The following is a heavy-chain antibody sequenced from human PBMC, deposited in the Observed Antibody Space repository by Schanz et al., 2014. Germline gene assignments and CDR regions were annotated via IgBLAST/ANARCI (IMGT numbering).Heavy chain of an antibody. J-gene: IGHJ6*02. CDR1: GGTFSSYT. D-gene: IGHD3-9*01. Sequence: QVQLVQSGAEVMKPGSSVKVSCKASGGTFSSYTINWVRQAPGQGLEWMGRIIPILDKTNYAQKFQGRVTITADKSTSTAYMELSSLRSEDTAVYYCAKVDRTRYYAMDVWGQGTTVTVSS. CDR3: AKVDRTRYYAMDV. V-gene: IGHV1-69*08. CDR2: IIPILDKT.